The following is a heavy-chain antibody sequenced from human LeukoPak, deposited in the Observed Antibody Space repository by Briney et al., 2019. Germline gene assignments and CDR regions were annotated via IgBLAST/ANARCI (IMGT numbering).Heavy chain of an antibody. J-gene: IGHJ4*02. D-gene: IGHD1-26*01. V-gene: IGHV3-30*02. CDR2: IWFDGSNI. CDR1: GCNFSSYG. Sequence: PGGSLRLSCAASGCNFSSYGMHWVRQAPGKGLEWVTSIWFDGSNIHYADSVKGRVIISRDNSKNTLYLQMNSLRAEDTAVYYCSNPRTQWEVQFGYWGQGALVTVSS. CDR3: SNPRTQWEVQFGY.